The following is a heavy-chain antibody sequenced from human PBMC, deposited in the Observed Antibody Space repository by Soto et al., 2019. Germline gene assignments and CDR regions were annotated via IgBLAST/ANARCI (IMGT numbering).Heavy chain of an antibody. D-gene: IGHD3-3*01. J-gene: IGHJ5*02. V-gene: IGHV1-69*06. CDR1: GGTFSSYA. CDR3: ARGGYYDFWSAPGGWFDP. Sequence: SVKVSCKASGGTFSSYAISWVRQAPGQGLEWMGGIIPIFGTANYAQKFQGRVTITADKSTSTAYMELSSLRSEDTAVYYCARGGYYDFWSAPGGWFDPWGQGTLVTVSS. CDR2: IIPIFGTA.